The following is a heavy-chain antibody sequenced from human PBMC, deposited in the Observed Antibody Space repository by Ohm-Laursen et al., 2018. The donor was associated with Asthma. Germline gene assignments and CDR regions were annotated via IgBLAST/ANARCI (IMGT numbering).Heavy chain of an antibody. CDR3: ARVLFKGSGTPEFDC. D-gene: IGHD3-10*01. V-gene: IGHV1-46*03. CDR2: INPSGGST. CDR1: GYTFTSYY. Sequence: ASVKVSCKASGYTFTSYYMHWVRQAPGQGLEWMGIINPSGGSTSYAQKFQGRVTMTRDTSTSTVYMELSSLRSEDTAVYYCARVLFKGSGTPEFDCWGQGTLVTVSS. J-gene: IGHJ4*02.